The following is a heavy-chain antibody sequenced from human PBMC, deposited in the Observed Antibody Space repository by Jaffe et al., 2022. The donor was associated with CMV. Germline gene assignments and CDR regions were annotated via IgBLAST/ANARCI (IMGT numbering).Heavy chain of an antibody. V-gene: IGHV3-53*02. CDR1: GFTVSSKY. CDR3: ARDDDNSGYYFSH. Sequence: EVQLVETGGGLIQPGGSLRLSCAASGFTVSSKYMSWVRQAPGKGLEWVSVIYTGGGTYYADSVKGRFTISRDNSKNTVYLQMNSLRAEDTAVYYCARDDDNSGYYFSHWGQGTLVTVSS. CDR2: IYTGGGT. J-gene: IGHJ4*02. D-gene: IGHD3-22*01.